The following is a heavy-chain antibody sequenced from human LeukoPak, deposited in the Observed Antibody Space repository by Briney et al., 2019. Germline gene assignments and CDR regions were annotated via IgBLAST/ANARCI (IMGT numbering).Heavy chain of an antibody. D-gene: IGHD6-19*01. CDR2: ISGRGGHT. CDR1: GFTFSSYA. J-gene: IGHJ3*02. V-gene: IGHV3-23*01. CDR3: AKTYSSGWSTGIDDAFDI. Sequence: PGGSLRLSCAASGFTFSSYAMSWVRQAPGEGLEWISAISGRGGHTYYADSVKGRFTISRDESKNTLYLQMNSLRAEDTAVYYCAKTYSSGWSTGIDDAFDIWGQGTMVTVSS.